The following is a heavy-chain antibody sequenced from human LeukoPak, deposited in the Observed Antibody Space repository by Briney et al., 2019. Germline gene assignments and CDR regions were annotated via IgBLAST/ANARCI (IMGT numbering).Heavy chain of an antibody. CDR1: GGSFSGYY. V-gene: IGHV4-34*01. D-gene: IGHD3-3*01. CDR3: ARGRKPQREWLFAYNWFDP. J-gene: IGHJ5*02. Sequence: SETLSLTCAVYGGSFSGYYWSWIRQPPGKGPEWIGEINHSGSTNYNPSLKSRVTISVDTSKNQFSLKLSSVTAADTAVYYCARGRKPQREWLFAYNWFDPWGQGTLVTVSS. CDR2: INHSGST.